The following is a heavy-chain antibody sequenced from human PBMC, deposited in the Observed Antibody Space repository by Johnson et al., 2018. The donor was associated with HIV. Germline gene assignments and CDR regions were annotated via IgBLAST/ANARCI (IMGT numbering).Heavy chain of an antibody. CDR2: ISWNSNNI. D-gene: IGHD1-26*01. CDR1: GFTFDDYA. Sequence: VQLVESGGGLVQPGRSLRLSCAASGFTFDDYAMHWVRQAPGKGLEWVSGISWNSNNIGYADSVKGRFNISRDNAKNSLYLQMNRLRAEDTALYYCAKDMGFRWSTASFDIWGQGTMVTVSS. V-gene: IGHV3-9*01. J-gene: IGHJ3*02. CDR3: AKDMGFRWSTASFDI.